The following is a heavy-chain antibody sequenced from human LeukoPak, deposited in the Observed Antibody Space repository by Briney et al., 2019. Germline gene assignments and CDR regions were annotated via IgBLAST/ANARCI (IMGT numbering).Heavy chain of an antibody. CDR2: MNPNSGNT. V-gene: IGHV1-8*01. Sequence: ASVKVSCKASGYTFTSYDINWVRQATGQGLEWMGWMNPNSGNTGYAQKFQGRVTMTRNTSISTAYMELSSLRSEDTAVYYCVLTSSSWYGYFDYWGQGTLLTVSS. D-gene: IGHD6-13*01. J-gene: IGHJ4*02. CDR1: GYTFTSYD. CDR3: VLTSSSWYGYFDY.